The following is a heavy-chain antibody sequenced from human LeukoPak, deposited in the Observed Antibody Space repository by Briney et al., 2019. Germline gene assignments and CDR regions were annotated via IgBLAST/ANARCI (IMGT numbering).Heavy chain of an antibody. CDR3: ARGNRGRDWLQYYFDY. CDR1: GYTFTSYA. J-gene: IGHJ4*02. D-gene: IGHD3-3*01. V-gene: IGHV7-4-1*02. Sequence: ASVKVSCKASGYTFTSYAMNWVRQAPGQGLERMEWINTNTGNPTYAQGFTGRFVFSLDTSVSTAYLQISSLKAEDTAVYYCARGNRGRDWLQYYFDYWGQGTLVTVSS. CDR2: INTNTGNP.